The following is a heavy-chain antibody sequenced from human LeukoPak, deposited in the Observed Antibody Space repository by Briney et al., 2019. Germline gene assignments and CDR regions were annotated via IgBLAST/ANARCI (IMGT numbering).Heavy chain of an antibody. J-gene: IGHJ5*02. D-gene: IGHD3-10*01. Sequence: SETLSLTCTVSGDSISSSRYYWGWIRQPPGKGLEWIGSVSYSGSPYYDPSLKSRVTTSVDTSKNQFSLRLSSVTATDTAMYYCARHGWDYPSGTYYTFDPWGQGTLVTVSS. CDR1: GDSISSSRYY. CDR3: ARHGWDYPSGTYYTFDP. V-gene: IGHV4-39*01. CDR2: VSYSGSP.